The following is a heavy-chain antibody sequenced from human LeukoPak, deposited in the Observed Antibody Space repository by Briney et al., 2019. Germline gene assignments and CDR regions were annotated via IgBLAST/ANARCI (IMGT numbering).Heavy chain of an antibody. CDR3: ARDRDVRGNDP. V-gene: IGHV3-23*01. J-gene: IGHJ5*02. CDR1: GFTFSSYA. CDR2: ISGSGGST. D-gene: IGHD3-16*01. Sequence: PGGSLRLSCAASGFTFSSYAMSWVRQAPGKGLEGVSAISGSGGSTYYAESVKGRFTISRDTSKNTIYLQMNRLRGEDTAVYYCARDRDVRGNDPWGQGTLVTVSS.